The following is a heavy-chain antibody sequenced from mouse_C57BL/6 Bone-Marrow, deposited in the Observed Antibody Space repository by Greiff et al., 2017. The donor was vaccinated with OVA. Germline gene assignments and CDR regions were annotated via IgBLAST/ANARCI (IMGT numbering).Heavy chain of an antibody. V-gene: IGHV1-76*01. CDR2: IYPGSGNT. CDR1: GYTFTDYY. Sequence: VQLQPSGAELVRPGASVKLSCKASGYTFTDYYINWVKQRPGQGLEWIARIYPGSGNTYYNEKFKGKATLTAEKSSSTAYMQLSSLTSEDSAVYFCARNYGAMDYWGQGTSVTVSS. D-gene: IGHD1-1*01. CDR3: ARNYGAMDY. J-gene: IGHJ4*01.